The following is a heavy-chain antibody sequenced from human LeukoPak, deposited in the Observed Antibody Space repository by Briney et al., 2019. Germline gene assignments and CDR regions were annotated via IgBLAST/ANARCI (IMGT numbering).Heavy chain of an antibody. CDR3: AKLGVNEQYYDFWSGLKSNWFDP. Sequence: GGSLRLSCAASGFTFSSYNMNWDRQAPGKGLEWVSAISGSGGSTYYADSVKGRFTISRDNSKNTLYLQMNSLRAEDTAVYYCAKLGVNEQYYDFWSGLKSNWFDPWGQGTLVTVSS. CDR1: GFTFSSYN. J-gene: IGHJ5*02. CDR2: ISGSGGST. D-gene: IGHD3-3*01. V-gene: IGHV3-23*01.